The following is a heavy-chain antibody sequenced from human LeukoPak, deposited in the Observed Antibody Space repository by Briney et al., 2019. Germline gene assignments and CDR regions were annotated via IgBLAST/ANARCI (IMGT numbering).Heavy chain of an antibody. CDR3: ARGLGGDQGYFDL. J-gene: IGHJ2*01. CDR1: GFIFDDYA. Sequence: GRPLRLSCAASGFIFDDYAMHWVRQAPGKGLEWVSGISWNSGSLAYADSVKGRFTISRDNAKNSLYLQMNSLRTEDTALYYCARGLGGDQGYFDLWGRGTLATVSS. CDR2: ISWNSGSL. D-gene: IGHD3-10*01. V-gene: IGHV3-9*01.